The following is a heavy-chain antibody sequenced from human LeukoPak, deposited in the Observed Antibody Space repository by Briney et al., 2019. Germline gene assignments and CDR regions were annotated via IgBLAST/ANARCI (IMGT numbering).Heavy chain of an antibody. CDR3: AISRYYYDSSGYYNGAAFDI. D-gene: IGHD3-22*01. J-gene: IGHJ3*02. CDR1: GGSISSSSYY. CDR2: IYYSGST. V-gene: IGHV4-39*01. Sequence: SETLSLTCTVSGGSISSSSYYWGWNRQPRGKGLEWIGSIYYSGSTYYNPSLKSRVTISVDTSKNEFSLKLSSVTAADTAVYYCAISRYYYDSSGYYNGAAFDIWGQGTMVTVSS.